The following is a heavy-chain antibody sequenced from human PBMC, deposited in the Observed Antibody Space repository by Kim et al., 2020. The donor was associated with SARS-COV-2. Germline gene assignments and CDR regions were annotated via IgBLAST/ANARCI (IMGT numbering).Heavy chain of an antibody. J-gene: IGHJ4*02. CDR1: GYTFTSYY. CDR2: INPSGGST. Sequence: ASVKVSCKASGYTFTSYYMHWVRQAPGQGLEWIGIINPSGGSTSYAQKFQGRVTMTRDTSTSTVYMELSSLRSEDTAVYYCARDVNPQAYCGGDCYSKLDYWGQGTLVTVSS. CDR3: ARDVNPQAYCGGDCYSKLDY. V-gene: IGHV1-46*01. D-gene: IGHD2-21*02.